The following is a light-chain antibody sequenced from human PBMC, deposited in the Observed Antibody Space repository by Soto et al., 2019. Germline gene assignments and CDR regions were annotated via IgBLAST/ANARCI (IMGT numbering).Light chain of an antibody. CDR3: VSYKTSASYV. J-gene: IGLJ1*01. Sequence: QYVLTQPASVSGSPGQSLTISCTGTSSDVGNYLCVSWYLQHPGKAPKLMIYDINNRPSGVSNRFSGSKSGNTASLTISGLQAEDEADYYCVSYKTSASYVFGTGTKVTV. CDR1: SSDVGNYLC. CDR2: DIN. V-gene: IGLV2-14*01.